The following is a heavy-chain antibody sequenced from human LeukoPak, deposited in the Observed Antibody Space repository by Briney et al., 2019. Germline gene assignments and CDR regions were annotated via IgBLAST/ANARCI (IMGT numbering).Heavy chain of an antibody. CDR3: AKDTGYSSGWLLF. Sequence: GVSLRLSCAASGFTFSSYAMNWVRQAPGKGLEWFSTISGGGSSTYYADSVKGRFTISRDNSKNTLYLQMNSLRAEDTAIYYCAKDTGYSSGWLLFWGQGTLVTVSS. V-gene: IGHV3-23*01. J-gene: IGHJ4*02. CDR2: ISGGGSST. D-gene: IGHD6-19*01. CDR1: GFTFSSYA.